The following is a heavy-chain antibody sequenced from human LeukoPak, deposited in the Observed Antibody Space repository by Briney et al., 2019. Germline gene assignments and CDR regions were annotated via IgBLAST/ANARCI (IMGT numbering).Heavy chain of an antibody. Sequence: GGSLRLSCAASGFTFVNAWMTWVRQAPGKGLEWVGRMESNPAGGRTDYAAPVKGRFTISRDDSRSTLYLQLNNLRAEDTAVYYCTTLAFDVHYWGRGTLITVSS. CDR1: GFTFVNAW. J-gene: IGHJ4*02. D-gene: IGHD2/OR15-2a*01. CDR3: TTLAFDVHY. CDR2: MESNPAGGRT. V-gene: IGHV3-15*04.